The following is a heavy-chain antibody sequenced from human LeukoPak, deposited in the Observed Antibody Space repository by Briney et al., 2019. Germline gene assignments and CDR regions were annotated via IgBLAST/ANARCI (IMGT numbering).Heavy chain of an antibody. Sequence: SETLSLTCTVSGGSISSYYWSWIRQPAGKGLEWIGRIYTSGSTNYNPSLKSRVTISVDTSKNQFSLKLSSVTAADTAVYYCASGRLDYDILTGYYYYMDVWGKGTTVTVSS. CDR1: GGSISSYY. CDR3: ASGRLDYDILTGYYYYMDV. D-gene: IGHD3-9*01. V-gene: IGHV4-4*07. CDR2: IYTSGST. J-gene: IGHJ6*03.